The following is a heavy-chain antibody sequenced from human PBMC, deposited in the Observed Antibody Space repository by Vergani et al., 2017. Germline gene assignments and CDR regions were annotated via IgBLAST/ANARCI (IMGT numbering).Heavy chain of an antibody. CDR2: IYTSWST. Sequence: QVQLQESGPGLVKPSETLSLTCTVSGGSISSYYWSWIRQPAGKGLEWVGRIYTSWSTNYNPSLKSRVTILVDTSKNQFSLKLHSVTAADTAVYYCAGTYYDFWSGFYYYGVDVWGKGTTVTVSS. CDR3: AGTYYDFWSGFYYYGVDV. J-gene: IGHJ6*04. CDR1: GGSISSYY. V-gene: IGHV4-4*07. D-gene: IGHD3-3*01.